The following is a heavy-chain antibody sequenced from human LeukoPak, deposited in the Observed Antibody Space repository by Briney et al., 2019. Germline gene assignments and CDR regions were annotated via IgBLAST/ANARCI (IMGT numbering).Heavy chain of an antibody. CDR2: ISGSGDNT. CDR3: AKGSYYDSSGSFYFDY. CDR1: GFTFSTYT. Sequence: GGSLRLSCAASGFTFSTYTIHWVRQAPGKGLEWVSGISGSGDNTYYADSVKGRFTISRDNSKNTLYVQVNSLGTEDTAAYYCAKGSYYDSSGSFYFDYWGQGTLVTVSS. V-gene: IGHV3-23*01. J-gene: IGHJ4*02. D-gene: IGHD3-22*01.